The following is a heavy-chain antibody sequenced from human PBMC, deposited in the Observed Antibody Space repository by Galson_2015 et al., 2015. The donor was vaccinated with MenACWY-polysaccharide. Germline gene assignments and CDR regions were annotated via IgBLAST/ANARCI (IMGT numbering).Heavy chain of an antibody. J-gene: IGHJ4*02. V-gene: IGHV3-23*01. CDR1: GFTFRSYA. CDR2: TSGNGAKT. CDR3: AKEQWGSNEY. Sequence: SLRLSCAASGFTFRSYAMSWVRQAPGKGLEWVSTTSGNGAKTFYTDSVKGRFTISRDNSKNTLYLHMNRLRPEDTAIYYCAKEQWGSNEYWGQGTLVTVSS. D-gene: IGHD6-13*01.